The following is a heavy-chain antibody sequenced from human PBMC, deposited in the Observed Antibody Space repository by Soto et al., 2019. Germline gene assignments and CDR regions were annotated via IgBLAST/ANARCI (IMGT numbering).Heavy chain of an antibody. V-gene: IGHV5-51*01. J-gene: IGHJ4*02. Sequence: PGESLKISCKGSGYSFTNSWIAWVRQMPGKGLEWMGIIYPGDSDTRYSPSFQGQVTISADKSISTAYLQWSSLRASDTAMYYCARQAPNYYDSSGYPDYWGQGTLVTVS. CDR3: ARQAPNYYDSSGYPDY. D-gene: IGHD3-22*01. CDR2: IYPGDSDT. CDR1: GYSFTNSW.